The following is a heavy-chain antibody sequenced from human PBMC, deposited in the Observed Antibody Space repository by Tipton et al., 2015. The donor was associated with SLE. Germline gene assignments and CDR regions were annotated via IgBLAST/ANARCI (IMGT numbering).Heavy chain of an antibody. D-gene: IGHD6-19*01. CDR1: GESSSSYY. Sequence: TLSLTCTVTGESSSSYYWSWIRQSPGKALEWIGDIHDSGHSIYNSSLKSRVSISVDTSNNEISLRLNSLTAADTAVYYCARGGRQWPVYWGQGTLVTVSS. CDR3: ARGGRQWPVY. CDR2: IHDSGHS. V-gene: IGHV4-34*01. J-gene: IGHJ4*02.